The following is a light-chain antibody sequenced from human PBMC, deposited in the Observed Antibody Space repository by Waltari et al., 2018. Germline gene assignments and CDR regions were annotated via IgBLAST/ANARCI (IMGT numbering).Light chain of an antibody. CDR3: QSSDTGLSGWI. V-gene: IGLV1-40*01. Sequence: QSVLTQPPSVSGAPGQRVTISCTGSSSNIGAGSDVHWYQQLPGAAPNLLIFGTTTRPSGGPDRSSGSKSGTSASLASGGLQVEDEATYFCQSSDTGLSGWIFGGGTKLIGL. CDR1: SSNIGAGSD. J-gene: IGLJ2*01. CDR2: GTT.